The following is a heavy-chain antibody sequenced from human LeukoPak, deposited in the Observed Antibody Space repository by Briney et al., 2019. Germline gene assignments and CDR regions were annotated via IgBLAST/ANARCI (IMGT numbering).Heavy chain of an antibody. CDR2: IIPIFGTA. CDR3: ARDLQRGLDYYYGMDV. D-gene: IGHD6-25*01. CDR1: GGTFSSCA. V-gene: IGHV1-69*13. J-gene: IGHJ6*04. Sequence: ASVKVSCKASGGTFSSCAISWVRQAPGQGLEWMGGIIPIFGTANHAQKFQGRVTITADESTSTAYMELSSLRSEDTAVYYCARDLQRGLDYYYGMDVWGKGTTVTVSS.